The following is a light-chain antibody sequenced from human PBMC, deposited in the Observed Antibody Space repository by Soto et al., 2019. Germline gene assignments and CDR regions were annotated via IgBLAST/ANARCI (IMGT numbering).Light chain of an antibody. CDR3: QHYNTYPYT. J-gene: IGKJ2*01. V-gene: IGKV1-5*03. CDR1: QSINSW. Sequence: DIQMTQSPSTLSASVGDRVTITCRASQSINSWLAWYQQKPGKAPKLLIYKASSLEGGVPSRFSGSGYGTEFALTITILKPDDFATYSCQHYNTYPYTFGQGTRLEIK. CDR2: KAS.